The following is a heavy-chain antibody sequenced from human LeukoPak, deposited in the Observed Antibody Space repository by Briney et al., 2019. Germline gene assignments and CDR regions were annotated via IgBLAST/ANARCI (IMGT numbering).Heavy chain of an antibody. CDR3: ATGHCSDAPCYARNY. CDR2: IKHDGSAT. V-gene: IGHV3-74*01. D-gene: IGHD2-15*01. J-gene: IGHJ4*02. Sequence: PGGSLRLSCAASGFTFNNYWMCWVRQAPGKGLVWVSCIKHDGSATGYADSVKGRFTISRDNAKNTLYLQVNSLRAEDTAVYYCATGHCSDAPCYARNYWGRGTLVTVSS. CDR1: GFTFNNYW.